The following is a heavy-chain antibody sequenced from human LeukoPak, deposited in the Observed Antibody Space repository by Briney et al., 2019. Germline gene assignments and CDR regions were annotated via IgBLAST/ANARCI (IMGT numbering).Heavy chain of an antibody. J-gene: IGHJ6*03. D-gene: IGHD1-1*01. V-gene: IGHV4-39*07. CDR3: AREKIGTGTILGKDYYYMDV. CDR1: RGSISSSSYF. Sequence: PSETLSLTCTVSRGSISSSSYFWGWIRQPPGKGLEWIGTINYSRSPYYNPSLRSRVTISLDTSKNQFSLKLSSVTAADTAMYYCAREKIGTGTILGKDYYYMDVWGKGTTVTVSS. CDR2: INYSRSP.